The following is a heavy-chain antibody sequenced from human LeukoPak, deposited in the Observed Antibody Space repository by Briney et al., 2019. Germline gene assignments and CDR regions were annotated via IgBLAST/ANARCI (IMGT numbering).Heavy chain of an antibody. J-gene: IGHJ5*02. CDR2: IYYSGST. Sequence: PSETLSLTCTVSGGSISSSSYYWGWIRQPPGKGLEWIGSIYYSGSTYYNPSLKSRVTISVDTSKNQFSLKLSSVTAADTAVYYCARGIKGFWSGYSNWFDPWGQGTLVTVSS. V-gene: IGHV4-39*01. D-gene: IGHD3-3*01. CDR3: ARGIKGFWSGYSNWFDP. CDR1: GGSISSSSYY.